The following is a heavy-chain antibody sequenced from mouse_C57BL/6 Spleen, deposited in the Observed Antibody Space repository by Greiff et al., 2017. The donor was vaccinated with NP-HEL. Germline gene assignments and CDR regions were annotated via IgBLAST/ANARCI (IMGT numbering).Heavy chain of an antibody. J-gene: IGHJ3*01. CDR1: GYTFTSYW. CDR3: ARGDDRLLAFAY. V-gene: IGHV1-50*01. D-gene: IGHD2-3*01. CDR2: IDPSDSYT. Sequence: QVQLQQPGAELVKPGASVKLSCKASGYTFTSYWMQWVKQRPGQGLEWIGEIDPSDSYTNYNQKFKGKATLTVDTSSSTAYMQLSSLTSEDSAVYYCARGDDRLLAFAYWGQGTLVTVSA.